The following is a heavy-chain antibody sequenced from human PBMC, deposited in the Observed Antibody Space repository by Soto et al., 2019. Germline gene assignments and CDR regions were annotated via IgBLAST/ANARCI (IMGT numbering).Heavy chain of an antibody. J-gene: IGHJ6*02. D-gene: IGHD6-6*01. Sequence: XGSLRLSCSAAGFTFSSYAMHWVRQAPGKGLEYVSAISSNGGSTYYADSVKGRFTISRDNSKNTLYLQMSSLRAEDTAVYYCVKVVSSSSRMDVWGQGSTVTVSS. CDR3: VKVVSSSSRMDV. V-gene: IGHV3-64D*06. CDR2: ISSNGGST. CDR1: GFTFSSYA.